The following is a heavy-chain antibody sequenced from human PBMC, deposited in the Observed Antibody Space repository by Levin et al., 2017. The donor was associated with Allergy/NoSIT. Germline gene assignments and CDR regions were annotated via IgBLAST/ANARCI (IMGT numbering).Heavy chain of an antibody. CDR2: IYWDDDK. J-gene: IGHJ4*02. CDR3: AHRGRGSSSLYFDY. V-gene: IGHV2-5*02. CDR1: GFSLSTSGVG. Sequence: SGPTLVKPTQTLTLTCTFSGFSLSTSGVGVGWIRQPPGKALEWLALIYWDDDKRYSPSLKSRLTITKDTSKSQVVLTMTNMDPVDTATYYCAHRGRGSSSLYFDYWGQGTLVTVSS. D-gene: IGHD6-6*01.